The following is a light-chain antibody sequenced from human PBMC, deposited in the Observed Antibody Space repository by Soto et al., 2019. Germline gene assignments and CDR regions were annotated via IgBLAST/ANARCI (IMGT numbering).Light chain of an antibody. CDR1: QSFSNW. J-gene: IGKJ1*01. Sequence: DIPMTQSPSTLSASVGDRVTITCRASQSFSNWVAWYQQKPGKAPKLLIYKASSLESGVPSRFSGSGSGTQFTLTISSLQPDDFATYYCQQYNSFPWTFGQGTKVDIK. V-gene: IGKV1-5*03. CDR2: KAS. CDR3: QQYNSFPWT.